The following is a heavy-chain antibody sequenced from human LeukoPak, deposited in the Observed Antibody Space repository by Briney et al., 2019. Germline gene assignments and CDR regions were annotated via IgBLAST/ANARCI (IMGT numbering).Heavy chain of an antibody. CDR2: ISTSGGST. V-gene: IGHV3-23*01. Sequence: GGSLRLSCAASGFTFSSYAMSWVRQAPGKGLEWVSDISTSGGSTYYADSVKGRFTISRDKSKNTLYLQMNSLRAEDTAVYYCAKGSSGWYGEGVDYWGQGTLVTVSS. J-gene: IGHJ4*02. CDR3: AKGSSGWYGEGVDY. CDR1: GFTFSSYA. D-gene: IGHD6-19*01.